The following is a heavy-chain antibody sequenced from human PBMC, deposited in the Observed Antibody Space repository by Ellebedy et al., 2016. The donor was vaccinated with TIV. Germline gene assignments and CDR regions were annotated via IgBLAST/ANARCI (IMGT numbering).Heavy chain of an antibody. D-gene: IGHD6-19*01. CDR1: GFTFSSYG. CDR3: ARDFSSVAGEGGYFDY. V-gene: IGHV3-30*03. Sequence: GESLKISXAASGFTFSSYGMHWVRQAPGKGLEWVAVISYDGSNKYYADSVKGRFTISRDNSKNTLYLQMNSLRAEDTAVYYCARDFSSVAGEGGYFDYWGQGTLVTVSS. J-gene: IGHJ4*02. CDR2: ISYDGSNK.